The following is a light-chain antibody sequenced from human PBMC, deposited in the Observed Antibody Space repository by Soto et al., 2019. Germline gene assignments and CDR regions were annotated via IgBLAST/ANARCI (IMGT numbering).Light chain of an antibody. V-gene: IGLV2-14*03. J-gene: IGLJ2*01. CDR2: DVS. CDR3: SSYTSSSLGVV. Sequence: QSAPTQPASVSGSPGQSITISCTGTSSDVGGYNYVSWYQQYPGKAPKLMIYDVSGRPSGVSNRFSGSKSGNTASLTISGLQAEDEADYYCSSYTSSSLGVVFGGGTKLTVL. CDR1: SSDVGGYNY.